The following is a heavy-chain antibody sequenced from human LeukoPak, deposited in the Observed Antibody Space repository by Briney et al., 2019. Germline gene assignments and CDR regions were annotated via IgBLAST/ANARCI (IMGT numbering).Heavy chain of an antibody. Sequence: SQTLSLTCTVSGGSISSGGYYWSWIRQHPGKGLEWIGYIYYSGSTYYNPSLKSRVTISVDTSKNQFSLKLSSVTAADTAVYYCARDGAPRFSGSYYGIDYWGQGTLVTVSS. D-gene: IGHD1-26*01. CDR3: ARDGAPRFSGSYYGIDY. CDR2: IYYSGST. CDR1: GGSISSGGYY. V-gene: IGHV4-31*03. J-gene: IGHJ4*02.